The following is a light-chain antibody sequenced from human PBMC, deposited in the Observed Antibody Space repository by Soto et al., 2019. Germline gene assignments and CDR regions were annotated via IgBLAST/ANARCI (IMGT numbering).Light chain of an antibody. CDR3: QQYGSSSWT. Sequence: EIVLTQSPATLSLSPGERATLSCRASQSVSSSYLAWYQQKPGQAPRLLIYGTSSRATAIPDRFSGSGSGTDFTLTISRLEPEDFAVYYCQQYGSSSWTFGRGTKVEIK. J-gene: IGKJ1*01. CDR2: GTS. CDR1: QSVSSSY. V-gene: IGKV3-20*01.